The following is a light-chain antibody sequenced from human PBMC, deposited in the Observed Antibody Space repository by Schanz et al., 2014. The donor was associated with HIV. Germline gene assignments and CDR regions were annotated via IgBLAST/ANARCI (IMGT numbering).Light chain of an antibody. CDR2: DVS. J-gene: IGLJ3*02. CDR1: NADVGGYDY. CDR3: SAYAGSNNFWV. V-gene: IGLV2-14*03. Sequence: QSALTQPASVSGSPGQSVSISCSGSNADVGGYDYVAWYQQYPGKAPKLMIYDVSNRPSGVSNRFSGSKSGNTASLTISGLQAEDEADFYCSAYAGSNNFWVFGGGTKLTVL.